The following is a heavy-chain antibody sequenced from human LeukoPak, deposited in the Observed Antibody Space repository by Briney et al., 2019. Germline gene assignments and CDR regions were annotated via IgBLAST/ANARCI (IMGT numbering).Heavy chain of an antibody. CDR2: INHSGST. D-gene: IGHD1-26*01. Sequence: SETLSLTCAVYGGSFSGYYWSWIRQPPGKGPEWIGEINHSGSTNYNPSLKSRVTISVDTSKNQFSLKLSSVTAADTAVYYCATFPGVGATTVDYWGQGTLVTVSS. CDR1: GGSFSGYY. V-gene: IGHV4-34*01. CDR3: ATFPGVGATTVDY. J-gene: IGHJ4*02.